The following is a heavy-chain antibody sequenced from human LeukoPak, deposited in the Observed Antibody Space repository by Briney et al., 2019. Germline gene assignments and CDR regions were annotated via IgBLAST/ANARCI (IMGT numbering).Heavy chain of an antibody. V-gene: IGHV3-74*01. J-gene: IGHJ4*02. D-gene: IGHD3-22*01. CDR3: ARADYGYYHY. CDR2: INSDGSRT. CDR1: GFTFSNYW. Sequence: GGSLRLSCAVSGFTFSNYWMHWVRQAPGKGLVWVSRINSDGSRTNYADSVKGRFTISRDNAKNTLYLQMNSLRAEDTAVYYCARADYGYYHYWGQGTLVTVSS.